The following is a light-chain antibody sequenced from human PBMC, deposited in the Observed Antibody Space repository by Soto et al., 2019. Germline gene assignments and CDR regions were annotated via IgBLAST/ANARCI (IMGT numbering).Light chain of an antibody. CDR1: TSNIGVNN. J-gene: IGLJ2*01. CDR2: RSN. Sequence: QSALTQSPSASGTPGQRVTIWCSGSTSNIGVNNVYWYQQLTGTAPKLLIYRSNQRPSGVPDRFSGSKSGTSASLVISGLQSEDEADYYCAAWDDSLSGPVFGGGTKLTVL. V-gene: IGLV1-47*01. CDR3: AAWDDSLSGPV.